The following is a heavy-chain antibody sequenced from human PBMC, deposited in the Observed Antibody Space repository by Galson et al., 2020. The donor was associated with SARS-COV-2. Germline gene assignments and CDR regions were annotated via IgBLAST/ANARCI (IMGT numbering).Heavy chain of an antibody. V-gene: IGHV3-53*01. CDR3: ARAYGDYYFDY. CDR1: GFTVSSNY. Sequence: GESLKISCAASGFTVSSNYMSWVRQAPGKGLEWVSIIYSGGSTYYADSVQGRFTVSRDNSKNTLYLQMNSLRAEDTAVYYCARAYGDYYFDYWGQGTLVTVSS. J-gene: IGHJ4*02. D-gene: IGHD4-17*01. CDR2: IYSGGST.